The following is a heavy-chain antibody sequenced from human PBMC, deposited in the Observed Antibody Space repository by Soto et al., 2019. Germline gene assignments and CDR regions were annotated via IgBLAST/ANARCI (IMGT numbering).Heavy chain of an antibody. D-gene: IGHD5-18*01. CDR3: ARALIQLWPHYYYGMDV. Sequence: TLSLTCTVSGGSISSGDHYFICIREPPWKGLEWIGYIYYSGTTYYNPSLKSRVTISVDTSENQFSLKVNSVTAADTAVYYCARALIQLWPHYYYGMDVWGQGTTVTVSS. J-gene: IGHJ6*02. CDR1: GGSISSGDHY. V-gene: IGHV4-30-4*01. CDR2: IYYSGTT.